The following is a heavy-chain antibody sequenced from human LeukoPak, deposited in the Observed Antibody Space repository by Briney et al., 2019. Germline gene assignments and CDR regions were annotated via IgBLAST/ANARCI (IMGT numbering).Heavy chain of an antibody. J-gene: IGHJ4*02. V-gene: IGHV3-23*01. D-gene: IGHD3-10*01. CDR3: ANGAGYYYGSRSSSSKERFDY. CDR1: RFAFSSYA. Sequence: GGSLRLTCAASRFAFSSYAMSWVRQAPGKGLEWVSAIGGSVISTYYADSVKGRFTISRDNSKNTLYEEMNSLRAEDTAVYYCANGAGYYYGSRSSSSKERFDYWGQGTLVTVSS. CDR2: IGGSVIST.